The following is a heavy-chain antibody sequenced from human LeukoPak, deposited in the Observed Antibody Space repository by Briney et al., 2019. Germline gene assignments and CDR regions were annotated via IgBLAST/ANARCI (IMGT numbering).Heavy chain of an antibody. Sequence: PGGSLRLSCAASGFTFSNAWMTWVRQAPGKGLEWVSAISGSGGGTYYSDSVKGRFTISRDNSKNTLYLQMNSLRAEDTAVYYCAKAPRYYYDSSGYPYYFDYWGQGTLVTVSS. V-gene: IGHV3-23*01. D-gene: IGHD3-22*01. CDR3: AKAPRYYYDSSGYPYYFDY. J-gene: IGHJ4*02. CDR2: ISGSGGGT. CDR1: GFTFSNAW.